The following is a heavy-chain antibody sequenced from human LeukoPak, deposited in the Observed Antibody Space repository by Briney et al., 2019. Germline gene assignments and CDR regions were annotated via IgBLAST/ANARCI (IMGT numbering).Heavy chain of an antibody. CDR3: ARERCGGDCYTAWRYYFDY. V-gene: IGHV4-30-4*01. CDR1: GGALCSGDYY. Sequence: SQTLSLTCTVSGGALCSGDYYWSWVRQPPGGGLEWSGYIYYSGRTYYNPSLKSRVTLSVDTSKNQFSLKLSSVTAADTAVYYCARERCGGDCYTAWRYYFDYWGQGTLVTVSS. CDR2: IYYSGRT. D-gene: IGHD2-21*02. J-gene: IGHJ4*02.